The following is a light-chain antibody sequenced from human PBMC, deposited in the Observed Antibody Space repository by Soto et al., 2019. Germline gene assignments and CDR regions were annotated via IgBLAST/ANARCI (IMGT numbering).Light chain of an antibody. CDR1: QSVSSNY. Sequence: LPQATGSLRLPPPARPTLSCRAIQSVSSNYLAWCQQKPGQAPRLLIYGGSSRATGITDRFSGSGSGTDFTLTISRLEPEDFAVYYCQQYGSSPSWTFGQGTKVDIK. CDR3: QQYGSSPSWT. V-gene: IGKV3-20*01. J-gene: IGKJ1*01. CDR2: GGS.